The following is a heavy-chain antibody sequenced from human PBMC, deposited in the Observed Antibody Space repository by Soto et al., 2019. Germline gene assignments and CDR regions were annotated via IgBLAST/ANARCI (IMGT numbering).Heavy chain of an antibody. D-gene: IGHD3-16*01. J-gene: IGHJ6*02. CDR3: GRGGFGGVMSYYGMDV. CDR1: GFTFSSYW. V-gene: IGHV3-7*04. CDR2: IKQDGSEK. Sequence: EVQLVESGGGLVQPGGSLRLSCAASGFTFSSYWMSWVRQAPGKGLEWVANIKQDGSEKYYVDSVKGRFTISRDNAKNSLYLQMNSMRAEDTAVYYCGRGGFGGVMSYYGMDVWGQGTTVTVSS.